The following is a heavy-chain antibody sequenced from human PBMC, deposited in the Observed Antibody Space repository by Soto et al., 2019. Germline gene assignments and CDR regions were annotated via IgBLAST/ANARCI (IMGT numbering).Heavy chain of an antibody. Sequence: VHLLESGGGLVQPGGSLRLACTASGFTFNHYAMSWVRQAPGKGLEWVSAVSGSGGSTKYADSVKGRFIISSDNSNSTLYLQMDSLRGEDTAVYYCAKDSTVTTSLYFYYYGCDVWGQGTTVTVSS. D-gene: IGHD4-17*01. V-gene: IGHV3-23*01. J-gene: IGHJ6*02. CDR2: VSGSGGST. CDR3: AKDSTVTTSLYFYYYGCDV. CDR1: GFTFNHYA.